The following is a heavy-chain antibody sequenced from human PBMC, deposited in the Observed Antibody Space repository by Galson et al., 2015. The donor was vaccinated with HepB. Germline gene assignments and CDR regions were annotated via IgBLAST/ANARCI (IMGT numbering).Heavy chain of an antibody. CDR1: GDSVSTNSAT. Sequence: CAISGDSVSTNSATWNWIRQSPSRGLEWLGRTYYRSRWYDDYAVSVKSRITINSDTSKNPLSLQLNSVTPEDTAVYYCARGVDIRGGAFDIWGQGTMVTVSS. V-gene: IGHV6-1*01. CDR2: TYYRSRWYD. J-gene: IGHJ3*02. D-gene: IGHD2-15*01. CDR3: ARGVDIRGGAFDI.